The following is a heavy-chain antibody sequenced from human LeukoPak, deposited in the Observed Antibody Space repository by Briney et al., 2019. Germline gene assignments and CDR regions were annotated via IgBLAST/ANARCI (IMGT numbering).Heavy chain of an antibody. D-gene: IGHD5-24*01. CDR2: MNPNSGNT. V-gene: IGHV1-8*01. CDR3: AREHRRRDGYNLGY. Sequence: ASVKVSCKASGYTFTSYDINWVRQATGQGLEWMGWMNPNSGNTGYAQKFQGGVTMTRNTSISTAYMELSSLRSEDTAVYYCAREHRRRDGYNLGYWGQGTLVTVSS. CDR1: GYTFTSYD. J-gene: IGHJ4*02.